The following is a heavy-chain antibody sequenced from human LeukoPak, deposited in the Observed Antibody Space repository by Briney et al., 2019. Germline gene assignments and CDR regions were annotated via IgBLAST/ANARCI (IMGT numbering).Heavy chain of an antibody. CDR2: ISYDGTNK. V-gene: IGHV3-30-3*01. Sequence: GGSLRLSCAASGFTFSSYAMHWVRQAPGKGLEWVAVISYDGTNKYYGDSVKGRFTISRDNSENTLYLQMNSLRAEDTAVYYCARGGGYSSSPGDYWGQGTLVTVSS. CDR3: ARGGGYSSSPGDY. D-gene: IGHD6-13*01. J-gene: IGHJ4*02. CDR1: GFTFSSYA.